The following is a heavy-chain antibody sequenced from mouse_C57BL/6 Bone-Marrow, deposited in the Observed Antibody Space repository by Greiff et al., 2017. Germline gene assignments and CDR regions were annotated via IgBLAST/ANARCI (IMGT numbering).Heavy chain of an antibody. Sequence: QVQLQQPGAELVKPGASVKLSCKASGYTFTSYWMHWVKQRPGQGLEWIGMIHPNSGSTNYNEKFKSKATLTVDKSSSTAYMQLSSLTSEDSAVYDGARKTTVVAHWYFDVWGTGTTVPVSS. J-gene: IGHJ1*03. D-gene: IGHD1-1*01. CDR1: GYTFTSYW. CDR2: IHPNSGST. CDR3: ARKTTVVAHWYFDV. V-gene: IGHV1-64*01.